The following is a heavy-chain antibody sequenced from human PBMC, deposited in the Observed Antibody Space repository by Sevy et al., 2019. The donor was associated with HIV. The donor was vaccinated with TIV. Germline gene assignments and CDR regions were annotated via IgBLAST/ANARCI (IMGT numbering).Heavy chain of an antibody. CDR3: ARGYYYDSSGYYSRSPYYFDY. CDR2: IYHSGST. J-gene: IGHJ4*02. CDR1: GYSISSGYY. Sequence: SETLSLTCAVSGYSISSGYYWGWIRQPPGKGLEWIGSIYHSGSTYYNPSLKSRVTISVDTSKNQLSLKLSSVTAADTAGYYCARGYYYDSSGYYSRSPYYFDYWGQGTLVTVSS. V-gene: IGHV4-38-2*01. D-gene: IGHD3-22*01.